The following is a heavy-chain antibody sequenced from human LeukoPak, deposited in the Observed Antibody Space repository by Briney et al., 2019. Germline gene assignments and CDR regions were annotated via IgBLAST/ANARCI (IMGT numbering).Heavy chain of an antibody. J-gene: IGHJ5*02. CDR1: GFIFGSYA. D-gene: IGHD6-6*01. V-gene: IGHV3-23*01. CDR3: ARDKSASSPREWFDP. Sequence: GGSLRLSCAASGFIFGSYAMSWVRQGPEKGLEWVSTISPSGSATYYADSVKRRFTISRDNSKSTLYLQMNSLRDERTALYHCARDKSASSPREWFDPWGQGPVVTVSS. CDR2: ISPSGSAT.